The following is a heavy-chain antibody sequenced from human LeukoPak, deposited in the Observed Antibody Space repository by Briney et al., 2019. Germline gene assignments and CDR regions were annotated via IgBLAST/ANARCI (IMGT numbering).Heavy chain of an antibody. Sequence: SETLSLTCAVSDYSISSGNYWGWIRQPPGKGLEWIGSVYHSGSTHYRPSLKSRVTISVDTSKNQYSLRLTSVTAADTAVYYCARRGIWDLQIGNWFDPWGQGILVTVSS. CDR2: VYHSGST. J-gene: IGHJ5*02. CDR1: DYSISSGNY. D-gene: IGHD3-16*01. CDR3: ARRGIWDLQIGNWFDP. V-gene: IGHV4-38-2*01.